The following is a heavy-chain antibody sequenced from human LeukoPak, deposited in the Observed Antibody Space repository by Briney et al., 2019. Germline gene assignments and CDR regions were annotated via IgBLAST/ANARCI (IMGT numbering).Heavy chain of an antibody. J-gene: IGHJ5*02. V-gene: IGHV4-4*07. CDR1: RGSISSYY. CDR2: IYTSGST. D-gene: IGHD6-19*01. Sequence: SETLSLACTVARGSISSYYWSWIRQPAGKGLEWIGRIYTSGSTNYNPSLKSRVTMSVETSKNQFSLKLSSVTAADTAVYYCARGYSGLSRRGFAPWGQRTLVTLSS. CDR3: ARGYSGLSRRGFAP.